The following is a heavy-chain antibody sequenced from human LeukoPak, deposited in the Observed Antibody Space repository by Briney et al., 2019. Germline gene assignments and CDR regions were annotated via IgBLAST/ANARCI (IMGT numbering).Heavy chain of an antibody. CDR2: IYSSGST. CDR1: GGSMNNYY. J-gene: IGHJ4*02. D-gene: IGHD1-14*01. CDR3: ARVGPDGSYFDY. V-gene: IGHV4-4*07. Sequence: SETLSLTCTVSGGSMNNYYWSWIRQPAGKGLEWIGRIYSSGSTHYNPSLMSRVTMSLDTSKNQFSLNLNSVTAAASAVYYCARVGPDGSYFDYWGQGTLVTVSS.